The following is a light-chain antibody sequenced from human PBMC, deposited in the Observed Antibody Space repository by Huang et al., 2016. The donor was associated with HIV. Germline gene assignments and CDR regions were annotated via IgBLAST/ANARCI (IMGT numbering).Light chain of an antibody. CDR2: DAS. Sequence: EIILTQSPATLSLSPGERATLSCRASQSVSSYLAWYQQKPGQAPRLLINDASNRATGSPARFSGSGSGTDFTLTISSLEPEDFAVYYCQQRSNRPPLTFGGGTKVEIK. CDR3: QQRSNRPPLT. V-gene: IGKV3-11*01. J-gene: IGKJ4*01. CDR1: QSVSSY.